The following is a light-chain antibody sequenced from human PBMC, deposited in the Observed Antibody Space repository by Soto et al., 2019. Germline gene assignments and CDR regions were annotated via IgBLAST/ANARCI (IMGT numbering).Light chain of an antibody. CDR1: SDINVGSYN. V-gene: IGLV5-37*01. CDR2: YYSDSDK. Sequence: QSVLTQPPSSSASPGESARLTCTLPSDINVGSYNIYWYQQKTGSPPRYLLSYYSDSDKRQGSGVPSRFSGAKDASANTGILLISGLQSEDEADYYCMIWPSNAWVFGGGTKLTVL. CDR3: MIWPSNAWV. J-gene: IGLJ3*02.